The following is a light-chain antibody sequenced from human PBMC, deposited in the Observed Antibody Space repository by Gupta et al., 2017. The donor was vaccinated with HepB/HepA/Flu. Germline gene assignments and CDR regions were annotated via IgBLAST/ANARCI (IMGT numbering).Light chain of an antibody. J-gene: IGLJ1*01. Sequence: QSALTQPPSASVSPGQSVTIPCTGTSSDVGGYNYVSWYQQHPGKAPKLMIYEVSKRPSGVPDRFSGSKSGNTASLTVSGLQAEDEADYYCSSYAGSNIVFGTGTKVTVL. CDR1: SSDVGGYNY. CDR2: EVS. V-gene: IGLV2-8*01. CDR3: SSYAGSNIV.